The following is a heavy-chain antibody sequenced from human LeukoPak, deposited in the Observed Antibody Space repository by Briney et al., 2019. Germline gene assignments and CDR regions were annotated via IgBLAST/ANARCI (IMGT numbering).Heavy chain of an antibody. CDR1: GGSISSSY. Sequence: SETLSLTCTVSGGSISSSYWRWLRQAAGKGLECIGRIYASGNTNYNPSLKSRVTMSVDTSKNQISLKLGYVTVADAAMYYCAREGSGWYIDYWGQGTLVTVSS. CDR2: IYASGNT. V-gene: IGHV4-4*07. D-gene: IGHD6-19*01. CDR3: AREGSGWYIDY. J-gene: IGHJ4*02.